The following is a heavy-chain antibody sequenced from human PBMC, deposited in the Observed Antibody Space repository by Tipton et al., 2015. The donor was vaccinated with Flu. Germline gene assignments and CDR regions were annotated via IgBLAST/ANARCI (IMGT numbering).Heavy chain of an antibody. Sequence: QSGPEVKKPGASVKVSCKASGYTFNSYGISWVRQAPGQGLEWMGWISAYNGNTNYAQKLQGRVTMNTDTSTSTAYMELRSLRSDETAVYYCATSTIFGVVTPFDYWGQGTLVTVSS. J-gene: IGHJ4*02. CDR3: ATSTIFGVVTPFDY. CDR1: GYTFNSYG. V-gene: IGHV1-18*01. D-gene: IGHD3-3*01. CDR2: ISAYNGNT.